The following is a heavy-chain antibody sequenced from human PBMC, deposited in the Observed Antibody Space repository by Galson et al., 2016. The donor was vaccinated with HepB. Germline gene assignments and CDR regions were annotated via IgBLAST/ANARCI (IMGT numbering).Heavy chain of an antibody. V-gene: IGHV4-34*01. CDR3: ASRGEDFWSGYPTPFDY. CDR2: VNHSGST. CDR1: GGSFSVYY. J-gene: IGHJ4*02. Sequence: LSLTCAVYGGSFSVYYWSWIRQPPGKGLEWIGEVNHSGSTNYNPSLKSRVTVSVDTSKNQFSLKLSSVTAADTAVYYCASRGEDFWSGYPTPFDYWGQGTLVTVSS. D-gene: IGHD3-3*01.